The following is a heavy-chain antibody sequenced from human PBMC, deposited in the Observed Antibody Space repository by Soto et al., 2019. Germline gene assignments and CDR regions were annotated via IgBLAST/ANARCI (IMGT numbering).Heavy chain of an antibody. CDR3: ARQGPYGMDV. J-gene: IGHJ6*02. CDR1: GGSISSYY. CDR2: IYYSGST. Sequence: QVQLQESGPGLVKPSETLSLTCTVSGGSISSYYWSWIRQPPGKGLEWIGYIYYSGSTNYNPSLTSRVTKSVDTSKNQFSLKLRSVTAADTAVYYRARQGPYGMDVWGQGTTVTVSS. V-gene: IGHV4-59*08.